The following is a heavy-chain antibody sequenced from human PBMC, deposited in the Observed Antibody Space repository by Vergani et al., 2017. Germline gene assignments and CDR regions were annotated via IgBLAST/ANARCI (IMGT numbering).Heavy chain of an antibody. D-gene: IGHD2-15*01. V-gene: IGHV1-69*11. CDR3: ARVGCSGGSCYS. CDR2: IIPIIGTT. Sequence: QGQLVQSGAEVKKPGSSMKVSCKASGGAFSSYAINWVRQAPGQGLEWMGRIIPIIGTTNYAQKFQGRVTIAADEFSSTVFMELSSLTYEDTAVYYCARVGCSGGSCYSWGQGTLVTVSS. J-gene: IGHJ4*02. CDR1: GGAFSSYA.